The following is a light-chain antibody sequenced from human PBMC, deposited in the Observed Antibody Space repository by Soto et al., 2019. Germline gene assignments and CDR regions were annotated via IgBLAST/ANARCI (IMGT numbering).Light chain of an antibody. CDR3: QQNYSTPNT. Sequence: DIQMTQSPSSLSASVGDRVTITCRASQSISSYLNWYQQKPGKAPKLLIYAASSLQSGVPSRFSGSGSGTDFTLTISSLQPEDFATYYCQQNYSTPNTFGQGTKLELK. CDR2: AAS. J-gene: IGKJ2*01. V-gene: IGKV1-39*01. CDR1: QSISSY.